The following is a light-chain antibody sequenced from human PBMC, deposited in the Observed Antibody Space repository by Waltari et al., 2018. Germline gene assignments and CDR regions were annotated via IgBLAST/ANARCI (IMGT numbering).Light chain of an antibody. J-gene: IGLJ3*02. CDR2: DVS. CDR3: CSFTSRSTWV. CDR1: SSDVGGYNY. Sequence: QSALTQPASVSGSPGQSITISCTGTSSDVGGYNYVSWYQQHPVKVPKLLIFDVSNRPSGVSNGCSGSKSGNTASLTISGLQAEDESDYYCCSFTSRSTWVFGGGTKLTVL. V-gene: IGLV2-14*01.